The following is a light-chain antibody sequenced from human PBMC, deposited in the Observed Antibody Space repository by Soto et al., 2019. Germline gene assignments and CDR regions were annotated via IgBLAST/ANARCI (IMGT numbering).Light chain of an antibody. CDR1: QRISAF. Sequence: DIQMAQSPFSLSACVGESVAITFHASQRISAFLNWYHQKPGKAPKLLIYSASYLQSGVPSNFSGSGSGTDFTLSIVTLQPEDSGTYFCQQSYRLPLTFGGGTKVDI. CDR2: SAS. J-gene: IGKJ4*01. V-gene: IGKV1-39*01. CDR3: QQSYRLPLT.